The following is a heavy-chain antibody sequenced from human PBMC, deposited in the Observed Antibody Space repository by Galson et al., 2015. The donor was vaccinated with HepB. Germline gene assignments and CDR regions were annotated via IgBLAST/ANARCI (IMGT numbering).Heavy chain of an antibody. J-gene: IGHJ3*02. CDR1: EYTFTGYY. V-gene: IGHV1-2*02. D-gene: IGHD2/OR15-2a*01. Sequence: SVKVSCKASEYTFTGYYMHWVRQAPGQGLEWVGWINPNSGATNYAQKFQGRVTMTRDTSISTAYMELSRLRSDDTAVYYCARDQFFLGSTTLGGFDIWGQGTMVAVSS. CDR2: INPNSGAT. CDR3: ARDQFFLGSTTLGGFDI.